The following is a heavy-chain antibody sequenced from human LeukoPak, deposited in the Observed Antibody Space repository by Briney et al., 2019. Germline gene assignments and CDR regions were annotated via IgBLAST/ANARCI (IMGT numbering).Heavy chain of an antibody. Sequence: SETLSLTCTVSGYSISSGYYWGWIRQPPGKGLEWIGSIYHSGSTYYNPSLKSRVTISVDTSKNQFSLKLSSVTAADTAVYYCARGPTYYYGSGSYYKNWFDPWGQGTLVTVSS. CDR2: IYHSGST. CDR3: ARGPTYYYGSGSYYKNWFDP. CDR1: GYSISSGYY. V-gene: IGHV4-38-2*02. J-gene: IGHJ5*02. D-gene: IGHD3-10*01.